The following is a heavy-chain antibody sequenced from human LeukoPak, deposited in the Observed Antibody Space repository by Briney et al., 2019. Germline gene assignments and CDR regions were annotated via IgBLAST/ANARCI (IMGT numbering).Heavy chain of an antibody. J-gene: IGHJ3*02. CDR1: GGSISTSNW. Sequence: PSETLSLTCAVSGGSISTSNWWSWVRQPPGKGLEWIGEIYHSGSTNYNPSLRSRVTISVDKSKNEFSLKLSSVTAADTAVYYCARDGMITFGGVIVPSAFDIWGQGTMVTVSS. D-gene: IGHD3-16*02. V-gene: IGHV4-4*02. CDR2: IYHSGST. CDR3: ARDGMITFGGVIVPSAFDI.